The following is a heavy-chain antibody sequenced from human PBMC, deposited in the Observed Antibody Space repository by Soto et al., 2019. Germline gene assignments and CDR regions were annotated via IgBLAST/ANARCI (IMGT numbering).Heavy chain of an antibody. CDR2: VYYSGST. CDR3: ARAFSRGSGYFRWFDS. CDR1: GASISSRSFY. J-gene: IGHJ5*01. Sequence: SETLALTCTVSGASISSRSFYWGWIRQPPGKGLEWIGNVYYSGSTYYNPSLKSRVTMSVDTSKNQFSVMVSSVTAADTAIYYCARAFSRGSGYFRWFDSWGQGILVTVSS. V-gene: IGHV4-39*01. D-gene: IGHD6-19*01.